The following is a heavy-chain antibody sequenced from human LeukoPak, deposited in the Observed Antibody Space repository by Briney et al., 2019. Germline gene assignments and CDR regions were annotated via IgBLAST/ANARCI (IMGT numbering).Heavy chain of an antibody. CDR1: GGTFSGYA. V-gene: IGHV1-69*06. Sequence: GASAKVSCKASGGTFSGYAISWVRQAPGQGLEWMGGIIPIFGTANYAQKFQGRVTITADKSTSTAYMELSSLRSEDTAVYYCARDVAAAGISPVPLFDPWGQGTLVTVSS. CDR3: ARDVAAAGISPVPLFDP. J-gene: IGHJ5*02. D-gene: IGHD6-13*01. CDR2: IIPIFGTA.